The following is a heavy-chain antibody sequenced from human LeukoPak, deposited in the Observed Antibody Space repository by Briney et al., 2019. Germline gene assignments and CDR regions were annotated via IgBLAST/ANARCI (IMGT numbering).Heavy chain of an antibody. D-gene: IGHD3-10*01. Sequence: KTGGSLRLSCAASGFNFRTYSMNWVRQAPGRGLEWVSSISPSSWTIYQADSVKGRFTVSRDNAKNSVLLQMDSLRAEDEAVYYCTRDAGQFVDHDVFDFWGQGTMVTVSS. CDR2: ISPSSWTI. CDR1: GFNFRTYS. J-gene: IGHJ3*01. V-gene: IGHV3-21*01. CDR3: TRDAGQFVDHDVFDF.